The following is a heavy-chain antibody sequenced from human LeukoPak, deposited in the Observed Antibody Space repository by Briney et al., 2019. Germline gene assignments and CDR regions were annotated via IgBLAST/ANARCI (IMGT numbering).Heavy chain of an antibody. CDR3: ARDLDGDSNS. CDR1: GYTFTSYA. CDR2: ISTYNGNT. D-gene: IGHD4-17*01. V-gene: IGHV1-18*04. Sequence: ASVKVSCKTSGYTFTSYAISWVRQAPGQGLEWMGWISTYNGNTSYAQKLQGRVTMTTDTSTSTAYLELRSLRSDDTAVYYCARDLDGDSNSWGQGTLVTVSS. J-gene: IGHJ5*02.